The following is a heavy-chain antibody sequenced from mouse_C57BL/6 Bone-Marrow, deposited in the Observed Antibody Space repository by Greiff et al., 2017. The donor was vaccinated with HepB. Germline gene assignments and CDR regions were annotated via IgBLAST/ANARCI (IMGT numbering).Heavy chain of an antibody. J-gene: IGHJ1*03. Sequence: EVKLVESGGGLVQPGGSLKLSCAASGFTFSDYYMYWVRQTPEKRLEWVAYISNGGGSTYYPDTVKGRFTISRDNAKNTLYLQMSRLKSEDTAMYYCARHPYDSNVYWYFDVWGTGTTVTVSS. CDR1: GFTFSDYY. CDR2: ISNGGGST. D-gene: IGHD2-5*01. V-gene: IGHV5-12*01. CDR3: ARHPYDSNVYWYFDV.